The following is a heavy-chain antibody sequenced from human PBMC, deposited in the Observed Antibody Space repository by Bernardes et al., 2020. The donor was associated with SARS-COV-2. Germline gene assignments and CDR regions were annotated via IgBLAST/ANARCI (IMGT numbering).Heavy chain of an antibody. Sequence: GGSLRLSCAASGFTFDDYAMHWVRQAPGKGLEWVSGISWNSGSIGYADSVKGRFTISRDNAKNSLYLQMNSLRAEDTALYYCAIGSGSYFGDYWGQGTLVTVSS. CDR3: AIGSGSYFGDY. CDR2: ISWNSGSI. D-gene: IGHD3-10*01. J-gene: IGHJ4*02. CDR1: GFTFDDYA. V-gene: IGHV3-9*01.